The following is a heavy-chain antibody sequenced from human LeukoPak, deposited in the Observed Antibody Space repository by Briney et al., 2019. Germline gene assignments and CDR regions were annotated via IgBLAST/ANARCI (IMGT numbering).Heavy chain of an antibody. CDR3: ARDFTSGRFDP. V-gene: IGHV3-74*01. J-gene: IGHJ5*02. Sequence: GGSLILSCAASGFTFSSYWMHWVRQVPGKGLVWVSRIHSDGSTTTYADSVKGRFTISRDNAKNTLYLQMNSLRAEDTAVYYCARDFTSGRFDPWGQGTLVTVSS. CDR1: GFTFSSYW. D-gene: IGHD3-16*01. CDR2: IHSDGSTT.